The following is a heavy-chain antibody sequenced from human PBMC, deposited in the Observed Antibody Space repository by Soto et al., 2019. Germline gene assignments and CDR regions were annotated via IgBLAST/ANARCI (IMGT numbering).Heavy chain of an antibody. V-gene: IGHV1-18*01. CDR3: ARDEVSSFEDFSSWFDP. J-gene: IGHJ5*02. CDR2: ISAYNGNT. D-gene: IGHD6-6*01. CDR1: GYTFTSYG. Sequence: ASVKVSCKASGYTFTSYGISWVRQAPGQGLEWMGWISAYNGNTNYAQKLQGRVTMTTDTSTSTAYMELRSLRSDDTAVYYCARDEVSSFEDFSSWFDPWGQGTLVTVSS.